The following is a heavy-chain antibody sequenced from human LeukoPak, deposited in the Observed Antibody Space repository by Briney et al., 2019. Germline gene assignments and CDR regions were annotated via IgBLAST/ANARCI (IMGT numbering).Heavy chain of an antibody. CDR3: ARVQPAYYYDSSGHLDY. D-gene: IGHD3-22*01. J-gene: IGHJ4*02. V-gene: IGHV3-11*01. CDR1: GFTFSDYY. Sequence: GGSLRLSCAASGFTFSDYYMSWIRQAPGKGLEWVSYISSSGSTIYYAGSVKGRFTISRDNAKNSLYLQMNSLRAEDTAVYYCARVQPAYYYDSSGHLDYWGQGTLVTVSS. CDR2: ISSSGSTI.